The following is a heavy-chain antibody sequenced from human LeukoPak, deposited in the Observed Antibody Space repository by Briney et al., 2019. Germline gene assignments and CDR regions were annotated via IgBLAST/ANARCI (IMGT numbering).Heavy chain of an antibody. V-gene: IGHV4-4*02. Sequence: TSETLSLTCAVSGGSISSSNWWSWVRQPPGKGLEWIGGIYHSGSTNYNPSLKSRVTISVDKSKNQFSLKLSSVTAADTAVYYCARDPGGGSSWSRFDYWGQGTLVTVSS. CDR2: IYHSGST. CDR3: ARDPGGGSSWSRFDY. CDR1: GGSISSSNW. D-gene: IGHD6-13*01. J-gene: IGHJ4*02.